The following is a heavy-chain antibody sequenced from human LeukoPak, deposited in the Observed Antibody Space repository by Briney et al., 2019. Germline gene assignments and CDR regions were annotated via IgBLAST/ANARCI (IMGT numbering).Heavy chain of an antibody. CDR2: IKSKTDGGTT. CDR3: TTEAVHSNDF. D-gene: IGHD2-15*01. Sequence: GGSLRLSCAASGFSFNNAWMSWVRQAPGKGLEWVGRIKSKTDGGTTDYATPVKGRFTISRDDSKNTLYVQMNSLEIEDTAVYYCTTEAVHSNDFWGQGTLVTVSS. J-gene: IGHJ4*02. CDR1: GFSFNNAW. V-gene: IGHV3-15*01.